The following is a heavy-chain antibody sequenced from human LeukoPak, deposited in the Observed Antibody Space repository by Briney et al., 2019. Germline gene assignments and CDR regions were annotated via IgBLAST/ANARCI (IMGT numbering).Heavy chain of an antibody. J-gene: IGHJ3*02. Sequence: PGGTLRLSCAASGFTFSSYGMSWVRQAPGKGLEWVSAISGSGGSTYYADSVKGRFTISRDNSKNTLYLQMNSLRAEDTAVYYCAKDRYGSGSGDAFDIWGQGTMVTVSS. CDR1: GFTFSSYG. D-gene: IGHD3-10*01. V-gene: IGHV3-23*01. CDR2: ISGSGGST. CDR3: AKDRYGSGSGDAFDI.